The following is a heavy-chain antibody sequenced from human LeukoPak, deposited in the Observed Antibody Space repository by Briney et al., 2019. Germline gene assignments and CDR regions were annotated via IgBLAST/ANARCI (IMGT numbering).Heavy chain of an antibody. CDR3: AKQRAARGYYYYYMDV. D-gene: IGHD6-6*01. Sequence: PGGSLRLSCAASGFTFSSYGMHWVRQAPGKGLEWVAVIWYDGSNKYYADSVKGRFTISRDNSKSTLYLQMNSLRAEDTAVYYCAKQRAARGYYYYYMDVWGKGTTVTVSS. CDR2: IWYDGSNK. V-gene: IGHV3-33*06. J-gene: IGHJ6*03. CDR1: GFTFSSYG.